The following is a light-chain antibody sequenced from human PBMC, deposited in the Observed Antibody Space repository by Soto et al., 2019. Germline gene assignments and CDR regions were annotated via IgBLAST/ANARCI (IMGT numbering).Light chain of an antibody. Sequence: DIQMTQSPSAMSASVGDRVTITCRASQDISNHLVWFQQKPGKVPKRLIYDASSLQSGVPSRFSGSGSETDFTLTISSLQPEDFATYSCQHSTTWTFGQGTKVEIK. J-gene: IGKJ1*01. CDR2: DAS. CDR3: QHSTTWT. V-gene: IGKV1-17*03. CDR1: QDISNH.